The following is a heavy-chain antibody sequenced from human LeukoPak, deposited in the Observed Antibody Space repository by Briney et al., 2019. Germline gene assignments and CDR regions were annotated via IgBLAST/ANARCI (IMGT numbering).Heavy chain of an antibody. D-gene: IGHD3-3*01. V-gene: IGHV4-4*07. J-gene: IGHJ3*02. CDR2: IYTSGST. Sequence: PSETLSLTRTVSGGSISSYYWSWIRQPAGKGLEWIGRIYTSGSTNYNPSLKSRVTISVDKSKNQFSLKLSSVTAADTAVYYCARDSPPNYDFWPSGAFDIWGQGTMVTVSS. CDR3: ARDSPPNYDFWPSGAFDI. CDR1: GGSISSYY.